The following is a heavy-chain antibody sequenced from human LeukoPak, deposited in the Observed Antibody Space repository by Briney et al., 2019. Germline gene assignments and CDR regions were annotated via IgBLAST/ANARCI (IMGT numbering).Heavy chain of an antibody. CDR2: INHSGST. V-gene: IGHV4-34*01. J-gene: IGHJ5*02. CDR1: GGSFSGYY. D-gene: IGHD6-13*01. Sequence: PSETLSLTCAVYGGSFSGYYWSWIRQPPGKGLEWIGEINHSGSTNYNPSLKSRVTISVDTSKNQFSLKLSSVTAADPAVYYCARHVSSWYGFTLGRNWFDPWGQGTLVTVSS. CDR3: ARHVSSWYGFTLGRNWFDP.